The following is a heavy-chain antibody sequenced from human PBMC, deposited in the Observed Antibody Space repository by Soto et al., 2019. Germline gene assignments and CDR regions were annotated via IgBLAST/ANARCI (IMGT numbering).Heavy chain of an antibody. Sequence: GGSLRLSCAASGFTFSSYAMSWVRQAPGKGLEWVSAISGSGGSTYYADSVKGRFTISRDNSKNTLYLQMNSLRAEDTAVYYCAKDYSSGWYFSWFDPWGQGTLGTVSS. D-gene: IGHD6-19*01. CDR3: AKDYSSGWYFSWFDP. CDR2: ISGSGGST. CDR1: GFTFSSYA. V-gene: IGHV3-23*01. J-gene: IGHJ5*02.